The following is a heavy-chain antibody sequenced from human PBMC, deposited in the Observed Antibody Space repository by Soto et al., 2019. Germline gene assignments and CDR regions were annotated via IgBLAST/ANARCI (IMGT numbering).Heavy chain of an antibody. V-gene: IGHV1-3*01. Sequence: ASSKLSCKASGYTFTSYAIHWVRQAPGHKLIRIVLINSRHGNTKSPQQLRYGVTITIDTAATTAYIELSSLKSEDTIVYFRPRDRVNCNYRRYGTDVWGKGTTVTVS. J-gene: IGHJ6*04. D-gene: IGHD1-7*01. CDR2: INSRHGNT. CDR1: GYTFTSYA. CDR3: PRDRVNCNYRRYGTDV.